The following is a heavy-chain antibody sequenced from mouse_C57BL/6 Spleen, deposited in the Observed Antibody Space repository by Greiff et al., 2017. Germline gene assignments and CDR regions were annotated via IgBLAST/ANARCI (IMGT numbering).Heavy chain of an antibody. CDR3: ASETYYYGSRRFDY. CDR1: GFTFSDYG. D-gene: IGHD1-1*01. CDR2: ISSGSSTI. J-gene: IGHJ2*01. V-gene: IGHV5-17*01. Sequence: EVQVVESGGGLVKPGGSLKLSCAASGFTFSDYGMHWVRQAPEKGLEWVAYISSGSSTIYYADTVKGRFTISRDNAKNTLFLQMTSLRSEDTAMYYCASETYYYGSRRFDYWGQGTTLTVSS.